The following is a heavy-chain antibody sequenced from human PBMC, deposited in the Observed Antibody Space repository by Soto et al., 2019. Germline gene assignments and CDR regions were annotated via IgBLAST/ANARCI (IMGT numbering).Heavy chain of an antibody. CDR2: ISYDGSNK. CDR3: AKDEAFSYGSTTLDY. J-gene: IGHJ4*02. V-gene: IGHV3-30*18. CDR1: GFTFSSYG. Sequence: GGSLRLSCAASGFTFSSYGIHWVRQAPGKGLEWVAVISYDGSNKYYADSVKGRFTISRDNSKNTLYLQMNSLRAEDTAVYYCAKDEAFSYGSTTLDYWGQGTLVTVSS. D-gene: IGHD5-18*01.